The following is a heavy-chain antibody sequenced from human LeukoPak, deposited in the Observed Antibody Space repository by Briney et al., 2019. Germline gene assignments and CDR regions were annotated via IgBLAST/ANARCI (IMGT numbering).Heavy chain of an antibody. Sequence: SQTLSLTCSVSGGSISSGSYYWSWIRQPAGKGLEWIGRIYTSGSTNYNPSLKSRLTISVDTSKNQFSLKLNSVTAADTAVYYCAGGHSSGWYYLNWGQGTLVTVSS. V-gene: IGHV4-61*02. D-gene: IGHD6-19*01. CDR3: AGGHSSGWYYLN. CDR1: GGSISSGSYY. J-gene: IGHJ4*02. CDR2: IYTSGST.